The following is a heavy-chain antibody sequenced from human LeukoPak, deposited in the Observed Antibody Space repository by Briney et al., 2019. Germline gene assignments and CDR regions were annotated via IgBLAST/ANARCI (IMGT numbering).Heavy chain of an antibody. Sequence: GRSLRLSCAASGFTFSSYGMHWVRQAPGKGLEWVAVISYDGSNKYYADSVKGRFTISRDNSKNTLYLQMNSLRAEDTAAYYCARPKYYYDSSGLTVGYYFDYWGQGTLVTVSS. CDR1: GFTFSSYG. D-gene: IGHD3-22*01. CDR2: ISYDGSNK. J-gene: IGHJ4*02. CDR3: ARPKYYYDSSGLTVGYYFDY. V-gene: IGHV3-30*03.